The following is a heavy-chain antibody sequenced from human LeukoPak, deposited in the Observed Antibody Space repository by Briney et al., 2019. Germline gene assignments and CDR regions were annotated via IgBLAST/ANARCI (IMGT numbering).Heavy chain of an antibody. Sequence: GASVKVSCKASGYTFTCYYIHWVRQAPGQGLEWVGWINPNSGDTHSAQNFQGRVTMTRDTSISTASMDLSRLRSDDTAVYYCARAPKNDAYDIWGRGTMVTVSS. CDR1: GYTFTCYY. V-gene: IGHV1-2*02. J-gene: IGHJ3*02. CDR3: ARAPKNDAYDI. CDR2: INPNSGDT.